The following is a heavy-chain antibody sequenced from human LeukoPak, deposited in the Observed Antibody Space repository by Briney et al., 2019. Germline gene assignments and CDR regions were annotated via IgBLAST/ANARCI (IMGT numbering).Heavy chain of an antibody. CDR1: GGTFSSYA. Sequence: GASVKVSCKASGGTFSSYAISWVRQAPGQGLEWMGRIIPILGIANYAQKFQGRVTITADKSTSTAYMELSSLRSEDTAVYYCARSYSSSLYYFDYWSQGTLVTVSS. CDR3: ARSYSSSLYYFDY. J-gene: IGHJ4*02. CDR2: IIPILGIA. D-gene: IGHD6-6*01. V-gene: IGHV1-69*04.